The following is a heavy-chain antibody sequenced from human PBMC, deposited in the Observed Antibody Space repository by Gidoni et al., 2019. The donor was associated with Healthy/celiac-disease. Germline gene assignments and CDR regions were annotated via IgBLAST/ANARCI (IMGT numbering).Heavy chain of an antibody. CDR2: ISAYKGNT. CDR1: GYTFTSYG. V-gene: IGHV1-18*04. J-gene: IGHJ4*02. D-gene: IGHD6-19*01. CDR3: ARDREYSSGWPGERVDY. Sequence: QVQLVQSGAEVKKPGSSVKVSFKASGYTFTSYGISWVRQAPGQGLEWMGWISAYKGNTNYAQKLQGRVTMTTDTSTSTAYMELRSLRSDDTAVYYCARDREYSSGWPGERVDYWGQGTLVTVSS.